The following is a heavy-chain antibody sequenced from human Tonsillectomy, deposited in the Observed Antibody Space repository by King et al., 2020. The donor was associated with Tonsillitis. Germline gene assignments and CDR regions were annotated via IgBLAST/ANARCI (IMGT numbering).Heavy chain of an antibody. D-gene: IGHD3-16*02. CDR1: GFTFSTYG. Sequence: VQLVESGGGVVQPGRSLRLSCAASGFTFSTYGMHWVRQAPGKGLEWVAVISYDGSNKYYAASVKGRFTISRDNSKNTLYLQMNSLRAEDTAVYYCARGGVIDYTIFDYWGQGTLVTVSS. V-gene: IGHV3-33*05. CDR3: ARGGVIDYTIFDY. CDR2: ISYDGSNK. J-gene: IGHJ4*02.